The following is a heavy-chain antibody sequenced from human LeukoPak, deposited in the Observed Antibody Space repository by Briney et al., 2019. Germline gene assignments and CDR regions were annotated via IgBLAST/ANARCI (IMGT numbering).Heavy chain of an antibody. Sequence: SVKVSCKASGGTFSSYTISWVRQAPGQGLEWMGRIIPILGIANYAQKFQGRVTITADKSTSTAYMELSSLRSEDTAVYYCVRDLERRRNWFDPWGQGTLVTVSS. V-gene: IGHV1-69*04. CDR1: GGTFSSYT. J-gene: IGHJ5*02. D-gene: IGHD1-1*01. CDR2: IIPILGIA. CDR3: VRDLERRRNWFDP.